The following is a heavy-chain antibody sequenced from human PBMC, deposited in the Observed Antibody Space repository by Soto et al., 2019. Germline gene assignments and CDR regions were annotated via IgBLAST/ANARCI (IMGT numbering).Heavy chain of an antibody. CDR1: GFTFSNAW. CDR3: TTEGAHSYGTGTDY. V-gene: IGHV3-15*01. D-gene: IGHD5-18*01. CDR2: IKSKTDGGTT. J-gene: IGHJ4*02. Sequence: GGSLRLSCAASGFTFSNAWMSWVRQAPGKGLEWVGRIKSKTDGGTTDYAAPVKGRFTISRDDSKNTLYLQMNSLKTEDTAVYYCTTEGAHSYGTGTDYWGQGTLVTVSS.